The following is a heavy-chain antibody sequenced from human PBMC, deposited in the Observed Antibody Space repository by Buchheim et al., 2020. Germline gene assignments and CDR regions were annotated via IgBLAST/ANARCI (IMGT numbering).Heavy chain of an antibody. V-gene: IGHV4-39*01. CDR3: ATQRRDGYNFWDY. J-gene: IGHJ4*02. CDR2: ILYNGNP. CDR1: GDSITSSSHY. D-gene: IGHD5-24*01. Sequence: QLQLQESGPGLVKPSETLSLTCSVSGDSITSSSHYWGWIRQPPGKGLEWIGSILYNGNPYYNPSLKSRVTVFVDKSKNQFSLKLSSVTAADTAVYYCATQRRDGYNFWDYWGQGTL.